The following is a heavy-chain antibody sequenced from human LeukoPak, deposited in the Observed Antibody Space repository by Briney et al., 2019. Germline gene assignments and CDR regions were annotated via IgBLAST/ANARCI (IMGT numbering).Heavy chain of an antibody. V-gene: IGHV4-59*01. D-gene: IGHD5-18*01. Sequence: SGTLSLTCTVSGGSISSYYWSWIRQPPGKGLEWIGYIYYSGSTNYNPSLKSRVTISVDTSKNQFSLKLSSVTAADTAVYYCARVRRGYSYGVTYYGMDVWGQGTTVTVSS. CDR1: GGSISSYY. CDR2: IYYSGST. CDR3: ARVRRGYSYGVTYYGMDV. J-gene: IGHJ6*02.